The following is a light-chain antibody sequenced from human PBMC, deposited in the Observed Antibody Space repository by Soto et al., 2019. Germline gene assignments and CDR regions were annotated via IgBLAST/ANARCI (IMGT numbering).Light chain of an antibody. CDR1: QSVSSSY. CDR3: QQYGSSPLT. Sequence: EILLTQSTGTLSFSPGERATLSCSASQSVSSSYLAWYQQKPGHAPRLLIYGASSRAAGIPDRFSGSGSGTDFTLTISRLEHEDFAVYYCQQYGSSPLTFGGGTKVAI. V-gene: IGKV3-20*01. CDR2: GAS. J-gene: IGKJ4*01.